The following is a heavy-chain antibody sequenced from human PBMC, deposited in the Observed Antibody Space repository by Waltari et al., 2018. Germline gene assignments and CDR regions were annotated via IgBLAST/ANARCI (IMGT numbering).Heavy chain of an antibody. CDR1: GSTFSNYD. CDR3: ASSVVVTNDAFDI. CDR2: MNPNSGNT. Sequence: QVQLVQSGAEVKKPGASVKVSGKASGSTFSNYDINWVRQATGQGLEWMGWMNPNSGNTGYAQKFQGRVTMTRNTSISTAYMELSSLRSEDTAVYYCASSVVVTNDAFDIWGQGTMVTVSS. V-gene: IGHV1-8*01. J-gene: IGHJ3*02. D-gene: IGHD2-21*02.